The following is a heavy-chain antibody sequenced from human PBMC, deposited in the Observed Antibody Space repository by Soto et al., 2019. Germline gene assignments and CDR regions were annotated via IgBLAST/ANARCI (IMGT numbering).Heavy chain of an antibody. CDR2: INGRGNYI. J-gene: IGHJ4*02. CDR3: AREDGIVGATSAFDY. CDR1: GFTFSTYN. D-gene: IGHD1-26*01. V-gene: IGHV3-21*01. Sequence: GGSLRLSCAASGFTFSTYNMNWVRQAPGKGLEWVSSINGRGNYIYYEDSVKGRFTISRDNAKKSLYLQMNSLRAEDTAVYYCAREDGIVGATSAFDYWGQGTLVTVSS.